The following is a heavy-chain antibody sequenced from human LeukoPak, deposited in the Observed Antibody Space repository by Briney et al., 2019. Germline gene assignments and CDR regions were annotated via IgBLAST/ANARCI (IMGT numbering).Heavy chain of an antibody. Sequence: SETLSLTCTVSGGSISSGSYYWSWIRQPAGKGLEWIVRIYTSGSTNYNPSLKSRVTISVDTSKNQFSLKLSSVTAADTAVYYCARDRYSYGRKLRYFDYWGQGTLVTVSS. V-gene: IGHV4-61*02. CDR3: ARDRYSYGRKLRYFDY. J-gene: IGHJ4*02. CDR2: IYTSGST. D-gene: IGHD5-18*01. CDR1: GGSISSGSYY.